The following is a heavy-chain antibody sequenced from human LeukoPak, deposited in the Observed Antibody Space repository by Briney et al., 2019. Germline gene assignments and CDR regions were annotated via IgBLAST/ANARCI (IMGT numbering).Heavy chain of an antibody. D-gene: IGHD6-19*01. V-gene: IGHV3-13*01. J-gene: IGHJ6*02. CDR2: IGTAGDT. Sequence: GGSLRLSPAPSGFTSSSYDMHWVRQATGKGLEWVSAIGTAGDTYYPGSVKGRFTISRENAKNSLCLQMNSLRAGDTAVYYCARASRIAVAGTGGAYYYYYYGMDVWGQGTTVTVSS. CDR3: ARASRIAVAGTGGAYYYYYYGMDV. CDR1: GFTSSSYD.